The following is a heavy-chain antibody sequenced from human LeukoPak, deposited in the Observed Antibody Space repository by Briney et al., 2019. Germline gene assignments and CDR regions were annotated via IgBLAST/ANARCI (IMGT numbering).Heavy chain of an antibody. CDR2: ITTSSGYI. Sequence: GGSLRLSCVASGFTFSNYHMNWVRQAPGKGLEWVSSITTSSGYIYYSDSVRGRFTISRDNAKNSLYLQMNSLRAEDTAVYYCAREATMVRGVIITNFLDDPWGQGTLVTVSS. D-gene: IGHD3-10*01. CDR3: AREATMVRGVIITNFLDDP. CDR1: GFTFSNYH. V-gene: IGHV3-21*01. J-gene: IGHJ5*02.